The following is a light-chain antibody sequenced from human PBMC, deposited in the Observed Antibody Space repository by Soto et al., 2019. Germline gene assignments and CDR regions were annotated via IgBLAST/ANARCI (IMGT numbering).Light chain of an antibody. CDR3: SSYTSTSTVV. CDR2: DVT. V-gene: IGLV2-14*01. Sequence: QSVLTQPASVSGSPGQSITISCTGTSSDVGGYSYVSWYQQHPGTAPKLMIYDVTDRPSGVSYRFSGSKSGNTASLTISGLQAEDEADYYCSSYTSTSTVVFGGGTKLTVL. J-gene: IGLJ2*01. CDR1: SSDVGGYSY.